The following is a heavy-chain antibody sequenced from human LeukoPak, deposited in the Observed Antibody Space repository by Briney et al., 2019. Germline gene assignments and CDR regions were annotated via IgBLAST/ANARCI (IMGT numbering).Heavy chain of an antibody. CDR2: ISYDGSNK. D-gene: IGHD3-10*01. CDR3: AKRTLRYYFDY. CDR1: GFTFSSYG. J-gene: IGHJ4*02. Sequence: GGSLRLSCAASGFTFSSYGMHWVRQAPGKGLEWVAVISYDGSNKYYADSVKGRFTISRDNSKNTLYLQMNSLRAEDTAVYYCAKRTLRYYFDYWGQGTLVTVSS. V-gene: IGHV3-30*18.